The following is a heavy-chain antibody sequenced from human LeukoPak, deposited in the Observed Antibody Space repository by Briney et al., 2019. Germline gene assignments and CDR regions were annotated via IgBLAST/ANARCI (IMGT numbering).Heavy chain of an antibody. Sequence: GASVKVSCRASGYTFTGYYMFWLRQAPGQGLELMGRNNPNSGGTNYAQKFQGRVTMTRDTSITTAYMELSSLRSDDTAVYYCARDLPSPTISVADDYWGQGTLVTVSS. CDR3: ARDLPSPTISVADDY. CDR2: NNPNSGGT. D-gene: IGHD6-19*01. J-gene: IGHJ4*02. CDR1: GYTFTGYY. V-gene: IGHV1-2*06.